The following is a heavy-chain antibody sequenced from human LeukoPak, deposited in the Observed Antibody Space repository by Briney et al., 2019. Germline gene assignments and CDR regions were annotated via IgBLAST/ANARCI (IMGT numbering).Heavy chain of an antibody. Sequence: PGGSLRLSCEASGFTVSSNYMSWVRQAPGKGLECVSIIYRGGRTYYADSVKGRVTISRDNSKNTLCLQMNGLRAEDTAVYYCAKGIVGASGGDAFDIWGQRTMVTVSS. CDR3: AKGIVGASGGDAFDI. CDR2: IYRGGRT. V-gene: IGHV3-66*01. J-gene: IGHJ3*02. CDR1: GFTVSSNY. D-gene: IGHD1-26*01.